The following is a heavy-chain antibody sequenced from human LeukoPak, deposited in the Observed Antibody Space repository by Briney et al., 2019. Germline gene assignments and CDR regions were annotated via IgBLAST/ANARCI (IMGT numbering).Heavy chain of an antibody. CDR2: IKQDGSEK. D-gene: IGHD1-26*01. CDR1: GFDFKNTY. J-gene: IGHJ4*02. V-gene: IGHV3-7*01. Sequence: GGSLRLSCAASGFDFKNTYMSWVRQAPGKGLEWVANIKQDGSEKYYVDSVKGRFTISRDNAKNSLYLQMNSLRAEDTAVYYCARRRYSGSSQHFDYWGQGTLVTVSS. CDR3: ARRRYSGSSQHFDY.